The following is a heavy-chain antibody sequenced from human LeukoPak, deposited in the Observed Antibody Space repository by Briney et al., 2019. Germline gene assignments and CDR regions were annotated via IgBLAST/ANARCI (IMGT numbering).Heavy chain of an antibody. CDR3: ARGGQNFDFWRFDY. V-gene: IGHV3-23*01. CDR1: GFTFNDHA. D-gene: IGHD3-3*01. Sequence: GGSLRLSCAGSGFTFNDHAMSWVRQAPGKGLEWVSSISGSGGSTYYADYVKGRSTISRDNSKNVVYFEMHSLRGEDTAVYFCARGGQNFDFWRFDYWGQGNMVVVSS. J-gene: IGHJ4*02. CDR2: ISGSGGST.